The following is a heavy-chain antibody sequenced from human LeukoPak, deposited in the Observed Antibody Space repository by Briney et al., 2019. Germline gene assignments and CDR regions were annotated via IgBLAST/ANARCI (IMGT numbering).Heavy chain of an antibody. CDR1: GYTFTSYG. D-gene: IGHD3-3*01. J-gene: IGHJ6*03. Sequence: ASVEVSCKASGYTFTSYGISWVRQAPGQGLEWMGWISAYNGNTNYAQKLQGRVTMTTDTSTSTAYMELRSLRSDDTAVYYCARDRFYDFWSGYYMDVWGKGTTVTVSS. CDR3: ARDRFYDFWSGYYMDV. V-gene: IGHV1-18*01. CDR2: ISAYNGNT.